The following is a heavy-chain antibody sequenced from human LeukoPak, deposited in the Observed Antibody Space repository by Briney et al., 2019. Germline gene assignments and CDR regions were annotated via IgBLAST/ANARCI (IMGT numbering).Heavy chain of an antibody. V-gene: IGHV1-18*01. CDR2: IATYNGNS. CDR3: ARDMVGLAANGNWFDP. CDR1: GYTFSIYG. Sequence: ASVTVSFKASGYTFSIYGISWVRQAPGQGLEWMGWIATYNGNSKYAQKVQGRVTMTTDTSTTTAYMELRTLRSDDTAVYYCARDMVGLAANGNWFDPWGQGTLVTVSS. J-gene: IGHJ5*02. D-gene: IGHD6-13*01.